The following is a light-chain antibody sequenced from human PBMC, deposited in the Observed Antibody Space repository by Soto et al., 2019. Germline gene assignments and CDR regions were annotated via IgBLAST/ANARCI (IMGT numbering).Light chain of an antibody. Sequence: QSALAQPASVSGSPGQSVTISCTGTNSDIGSYNLVSWYQQHPGKAPKLMIYEASERPSGVSDRFSGSRSGNTASLTVSGLQAEDEANYFCCSYAGNRNFWMFGGGTKLTVL. J-gene: IGLJ3*02. CDR3: CSYAGNRNFWM. CDR1: NSDIGSYNL. CDR2: EAS. V-gene: IGLV2-23*01.